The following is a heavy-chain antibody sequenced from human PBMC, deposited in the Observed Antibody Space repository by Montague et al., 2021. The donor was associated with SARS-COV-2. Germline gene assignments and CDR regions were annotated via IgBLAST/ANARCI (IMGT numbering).Heavy chain of an antibody. V-gene: IGHV4-4*07. Sequence: SDTLPLTCTVSGGSISNYYWSWIRQPAGKGLEWIGRIYSSGSTNYNPSLKSRISMSVDTSKNQFSLKLSSVTAADTAIYYCARDYSHCSGGSCVFDYWGQGTLVTVSS. J-gene: IGHJ4*02. CDR1: GGSISNYY. CDR3: ARDYSHCSGGSCVFDY. D-gene: IGHD2-15*01. CDR2: IYSSGST.